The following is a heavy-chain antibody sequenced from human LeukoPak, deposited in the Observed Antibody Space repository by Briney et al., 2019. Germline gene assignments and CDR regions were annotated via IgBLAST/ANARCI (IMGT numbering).Heavy chain of an antibody. CDR3: ARDVGRHCIGGSCASDF. D-gene: IGHD2-15*01. J-gene: IGHJ4*02. V-gene: IGHV1-18*01. CDR1: GYTFTTFA. Sequence: ASAKVSCKASGYTFTTFAITWVRQAPGQGLEWMGWISTYDGNTNYAQKLQGRISTTRDTSTSTAYMELRSLRSDDTAVYYCARDVGRHCIGGSCASDFWGQGTLVTVSS. CDR2: ISTYDGNT.